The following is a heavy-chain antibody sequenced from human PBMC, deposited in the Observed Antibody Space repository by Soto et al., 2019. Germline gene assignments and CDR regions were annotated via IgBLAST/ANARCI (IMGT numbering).Heavy chain of an antibody. CDR1: GFTFSSYW. V-gene: IGHV3-7*03. CDR3: ARVGDFWSGYYFDY. CDR2: IKQDGSEK. J-gene: IGHJ4*02. Sequence: GESLKISCAASGFTFSSYWMSWVRQAPGKGLEWVANIKQDGSEKYYVDSVKGRFTISRDNAKNSLYLQMNSLRAEDTAVYYCARVGDFWSGYYFDYWGQGTLVTVSS. D-gene: IGHD3-3*01.